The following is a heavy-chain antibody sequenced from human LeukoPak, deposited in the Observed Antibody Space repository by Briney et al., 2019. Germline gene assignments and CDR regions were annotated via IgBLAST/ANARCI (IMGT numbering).Heavy chain of an antibody. V-gene: IGHV3-33*01. CDR3: ARAEGSSLVDY. D-gene: IGHD6-6*01. CDR1: GFTFSSYG. J-gene: IGHJ4*02. Sequence: GGSLRLSCAASGFTFSSYGMHWVRQALGKGLEWVAVIWYDGSNKYYADSVKGRFTISRDNSKNTLYLQMNSLRAEDTAVYYCARAEGSSLVDYWGQGTLVTVSS. CDR2: IWYDGSNK.